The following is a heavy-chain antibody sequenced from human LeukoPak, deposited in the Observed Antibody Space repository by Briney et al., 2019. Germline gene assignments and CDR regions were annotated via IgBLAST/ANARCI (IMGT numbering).Heavy chain of an antibody. CDR1: GFTFSSYS. V-gene: IGHV3-48*04. J-gene: IGHJ6*02. CDR2: ISSSSSTI. CDR3: ARDGRIGRGHYGMDV. Sequence: GGSLRLSCAASGFTFSSYSMNWVRQAPGKGLEWVSYISSSSSTIYYADSVKGRFTISRDNAKNSLYLQMNSLRAEDTAVYYCARDGRIGRGHYGMDVWGQGTTVTVSS. D-gene: IGHD1-1*01.